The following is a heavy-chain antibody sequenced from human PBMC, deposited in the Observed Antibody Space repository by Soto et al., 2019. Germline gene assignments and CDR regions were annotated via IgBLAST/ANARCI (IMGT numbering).Heavy chain of an antibody. CDR1: GVSISSGGYY. V-gene: IGHV4-31*03. CDR2: IYYSGTT. CDR3: ARGAVVVDRASCDP. D-gene: IGHD2-21*01. Sequence: QVQLQESGPGLVKPSQTLSLTCTVSGVSISSGGYYWSWVRQHPGKGLEWIGYIYYSGTTYYDPSLKSRVTISIDTSKNQFSLRLNSVTAADTAVYYCARGAVVVDRASCDPWGQGTLVTVSS. J-gene: IGHJ5*02.